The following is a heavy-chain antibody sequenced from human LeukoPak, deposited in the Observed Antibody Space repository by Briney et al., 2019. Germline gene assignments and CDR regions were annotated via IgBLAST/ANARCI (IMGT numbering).Heavy chain of an antibody. CDR2: ISSSSSYI. CDR3: ARDLMGIAYRGAFYY. CDR1: GFTFSSSN. J-gene: IGHJ4*02. Sequence: GGSLRLSCAASGFTFSSSNMNWVRQAPGKGLEWVSSISSSSSYIYYADSVKGRFTISRDNAKNSLYLQMSSLRAEDTAVYYCARDLMGIAYRGAFYYWGQGTLVTVSS. D-gene: IGHD6-13*01. V-gene: IGHV3-21*01.